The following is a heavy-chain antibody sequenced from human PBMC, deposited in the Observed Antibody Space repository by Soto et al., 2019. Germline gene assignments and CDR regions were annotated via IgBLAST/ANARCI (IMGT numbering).Heavy chain of an antibody. Sequence: EVQVLESGGGLVQPGGSLRLSCAATGVTFSDFAMSWVRQAPGKGLEWVSRIYGGGNGPHYADSVKGRVTISRDNSTNALYLQMNSLRAEDTSVYYCAKMEGMDPWADSFDYWGQGDLVTVSS. D-gene: IGHD2-2*03. CDR1: GVTFSDFA. V-gene: IGHV3-23*01. CDR2: IYGGGNGP. CDR3: AKMEGMDPWADSFDY. J-gene: IGHJ4*02.